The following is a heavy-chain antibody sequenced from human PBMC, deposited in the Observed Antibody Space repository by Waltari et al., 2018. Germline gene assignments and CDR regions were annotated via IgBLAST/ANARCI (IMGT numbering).Heavy chain of an antibody. CDR2: IYWDDDK. CDR3: AHRLGGYTWNDGYLDY. V-gene: IGHV2-5*02. Sequence: QITLKESGPSLVNPTQTLTLTCTFSGFSLTSRPVGVGWIRQPPGRTLEWLAVIYWDDDKRYNPAFRSRLHIHKDNSNNLVVLTMTNMDPVDTATYFCAHRLGGYTWNDGYLDYWGQGSLVTVSS. CDR1: GFSLTSRPVG. J-gene: IGHJ4*02. D-gene: IGHD1-1*01.